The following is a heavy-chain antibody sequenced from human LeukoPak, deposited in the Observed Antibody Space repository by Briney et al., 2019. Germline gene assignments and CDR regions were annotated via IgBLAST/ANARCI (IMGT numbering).Heavy chain of an antibody. J-gene: IGHJ6*03. CDR1: GYSFTSYW. Sequence: GESLKISCKGSGYSFTSYWIGWVRQMPGKGLEWMGIIYPGDSDTRYSPSFQGQVTISADKSISTAYLQWSSLKASDTAMYYCARHRRFNSSLYYYYMDVWGKGTTVTVSS. CDR3: ARHRRFNSSLYYYYMDV. D-gene: IGHD6-13*01. V-gene: IGHV5-51*01. CDR2: IYPGDSDT.